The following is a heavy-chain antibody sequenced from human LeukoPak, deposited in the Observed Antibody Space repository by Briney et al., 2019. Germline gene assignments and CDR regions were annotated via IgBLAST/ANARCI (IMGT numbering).Heavy chain of an antibody. D-gene: IGHD2-15*01. J-gene: IGHJ4*02. CDR1: GGSISSSSYY. Sequence: SETLSLTCTVSGGSISSSSYYWGWIRQPPGKGLEWIGSIYYSGSTYYNPSLKSRVTISVDTSKNQFSLKLSSVTAADTAVYYCARVLRTVVVAALDYWGQGTLVTVSS. V-gene: IGHV4-39*01. CDR2: IYYSGST. CDR3: ARVLRTVVVAALDY.